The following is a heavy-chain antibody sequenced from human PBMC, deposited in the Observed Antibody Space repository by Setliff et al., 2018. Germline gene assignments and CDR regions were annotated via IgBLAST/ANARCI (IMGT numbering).Heavy chain of an antibody. Sequence: GASVKVSCKASGYTFTTYGISWVRQAPGQGLEWMGWISADNGNTNYAQNLQGRATMTTDTSTSTAYMELRSLRSDDTAIYYCARVRKNDDSNNWYGASYYSYHYAMDVWGLGTTVTVSS. J-gene: IGHJ6*02. V-gene: IGHV1-18*01. CDR2: ISADNGNT. CDR3: ARVRKNDDSNNWYGASYYSYHYAMDV. CDR1: GYTFTTYG. D-gene: IGHD6-13*01.